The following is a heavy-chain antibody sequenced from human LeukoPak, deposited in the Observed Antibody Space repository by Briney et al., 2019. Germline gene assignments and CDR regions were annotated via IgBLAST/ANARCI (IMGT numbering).Heavy chain of an antibody. D-gene: IGHD3-22*01. V-gene: IGHV1-8*02. Sequence: ASVKVSCKASGYTFTSYDINWVRQATGQGLEWMGWMNPNSGNTGYAQKFQGRVTMTRDTSISTAYMELSRLRSDDTAVYYCASGYYDSFRFDYWGQGTLVTVSS. CDR2: MNPNSGNT. CDR3: ASGYYDSFRFDY. J-gene: IGHJ4*02. CDR1: GYTFTSYD.